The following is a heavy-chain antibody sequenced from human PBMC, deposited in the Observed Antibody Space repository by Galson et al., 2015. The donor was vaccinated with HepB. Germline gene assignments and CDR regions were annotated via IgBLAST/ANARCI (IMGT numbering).Heavy chain of an antibody. CDR2: IKSKTDGGTT. Sequence: SLRLSCAASGFTFSNTWMSWVRQAPGKGLEWVGRIKSKTDGGTTDYAAPVKGRFTISRDDSKNTLYLQLNSLKTEDTAVYYCTTVAYYYDSSGYFIDYWGQGTLVTVSS. J-gene: IGHJ4*02. CDR1: GFTFSNTW. CDR3: TTVAYYYDSSGYFIDY. D-gene: IGHD3-22*01. V-gene: IGHV3-15*01.